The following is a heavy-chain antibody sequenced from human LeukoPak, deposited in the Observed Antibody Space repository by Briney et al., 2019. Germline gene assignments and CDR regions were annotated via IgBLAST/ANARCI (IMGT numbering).Heavy chain of an antibody. J-gene: IGHJ3*02. V-gene: IGHV4-39*07. CDR1: GGSISSSSYY. CDR2: IYYSGST. Sequence: SETLSLTCTVSGGSISSSSYYWGWIRQPPGKGLEWIGSIYYSGSTYYNPSLKSRVTISVDTSKNQFSLKLSSVTAADTAVYYCARHSAHSSTNDAFDMWGQGTLVTVSS. D-gene: IGHD6-13*01. CDR3: ARHSAHSSTNDAFDM.